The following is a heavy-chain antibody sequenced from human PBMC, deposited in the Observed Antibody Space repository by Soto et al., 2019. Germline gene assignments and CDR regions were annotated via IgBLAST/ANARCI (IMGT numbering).Heavy chain of an antibody. D-gene: IGHD6-13*01. CDR1: GLTVSSNY. J-gene: IGHJ6*02. CDR3: ARDNGSSWPYYYYYGMDV. Sequence: PGGSLRLSCAASGLTVSSNYMIWVRQAPGKGLEWVSVIYSGGSTYYADSMKGRFTISRDNSKNTLYLQMNSLRAEDTAVYYCARDNGSSWPYYYYYGMDVWGQGTTVTVSS. V-gene: IGHV3-53*01. CDR2: IYSGGST.